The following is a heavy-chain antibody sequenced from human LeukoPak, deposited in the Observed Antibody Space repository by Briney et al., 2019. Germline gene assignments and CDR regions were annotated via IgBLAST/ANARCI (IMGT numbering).Heavy chain of an antibody. D-gene: IGHD3-10*01. J-gene: IGHJ4*02. CDR1: GFTFSSYA. Sequence: GGSLRLSCAASGFTFSSYAMSWVRQAPGKGLEWVSAISGSGGSTYYADSVKGRFTISRDNSKNTLYLQMNSLRAEDTAVYYCAKARTLLWFGELWDYWGQGTLVTVSS. CDR2: ISGSGGST. V-gene: IGHV3-23*01. CDR3: AKARTLLWFGELWDY.